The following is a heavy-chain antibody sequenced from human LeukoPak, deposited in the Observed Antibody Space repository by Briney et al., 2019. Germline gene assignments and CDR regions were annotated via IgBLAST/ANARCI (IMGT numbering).Heavy chain of an antibody. J-gene: IGHJ5*02. Sequence: GASVKVSCKASGYTFTSYGISWVRQAPGQGLEWMGWISAYNGNTNYAQKLQGRVTMTTDTSTSTAYMELRSLRSDDTAVYYCARVGPPYYDFWSAINWFDPWGQGTLVTVSS. CDR1: GYTFTSYG. V-gene: IGHV1-18*01. CDR2: ISAYNGNT. CDR3: ARVGPPYYDFWSAINWFDP. D-gene: IGHD3-3*01.